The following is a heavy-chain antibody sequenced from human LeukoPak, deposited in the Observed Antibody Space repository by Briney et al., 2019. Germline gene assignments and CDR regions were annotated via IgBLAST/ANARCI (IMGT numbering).Heavy chain of an antibody. J-gene: IGHJ4*02. CDR3: TRDRSRTEDD. CDR2: INQGGSDK. Sequence: GGSLRLSCAASGFTSSGHWMSWVRQAPGKGLEWVADINQGGSDKYYVDSVKGRFTISRDNANNLLYLQMNSLRGEDTAVYYCTRDRSRTEDDWGQGTLVTVSS. V-gene: IGHV3-7*01. CDR1: GFTSSGHW. D-gene: IGHD1-1*01.